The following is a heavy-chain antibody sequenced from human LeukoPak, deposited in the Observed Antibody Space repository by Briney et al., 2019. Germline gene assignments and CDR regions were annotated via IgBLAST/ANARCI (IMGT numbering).Heavy chain of an antibody. D-gene: IGHD4-17*01. CDR2: ISISGTTI. Sequence: PGGSLRLSCAASGFALTDYYMSWIRQAPGKGLDWVSYISISGTTINYADSVKGRFTFSRDNAKNSLYLQMNSLRAEDTAVYYCARAGRLQYGDYVAFDYWGQGTLVTVSS. CDR1: GFALTDYY. CDR3: ARAGRLQYGDYVAFDY. J-gene: IGHJ4*02. V-gene: IGHV3-11*01.